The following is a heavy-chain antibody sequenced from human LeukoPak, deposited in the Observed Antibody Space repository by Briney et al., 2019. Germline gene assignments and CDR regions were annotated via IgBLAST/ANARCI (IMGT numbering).Heavy chain of an antibody. CDR2: IKQDGSEK. Sequence: GGSLRLSCAASGFTSSSYWMSWVRQAPGKGLEWVANIKQDGSEKYYVDSVKGRFTISRDNAKNSLYLQMNSLRAEDTAVYYCAREGNWVFDYWGQGTLVTVSS. D-gene: IGHD7-27*01. V-gene: IGHV3-7*01. CDR1: GFTSSSYW. CDR3: AREGNWVFDY. J-gene: IGHJ4*02.